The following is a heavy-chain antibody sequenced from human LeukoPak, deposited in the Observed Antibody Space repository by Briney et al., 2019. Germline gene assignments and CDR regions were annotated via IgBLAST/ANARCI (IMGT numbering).Heavy chain of an antibody. J-gene: IGHJ4*02. D-gene: IGHD3-10*01. V-gene: IGHV1-69*01. CDR3: ATEPLWFGELYRGYFDY. CDR2: IIPIFGTA. CDR1: GGTFSSYA. Sequence: ASVKVSCKASGGTFSSYAISWVRQAPGQGLEWMGGIIPIFGTANYAQKFQGRVTITADESTSTAYMELSSLRSEDTAVYYCATEPLWFGELYRGYFDYWGQGTLVTVSS.